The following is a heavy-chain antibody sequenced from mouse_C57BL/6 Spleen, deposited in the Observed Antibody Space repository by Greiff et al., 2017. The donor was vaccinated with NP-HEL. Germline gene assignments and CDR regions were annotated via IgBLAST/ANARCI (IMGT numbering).Heavy chain of an antibody. CDR1: GFTFSDYY. V-gene: IGHV5-16*01. CDR2: ITYDGSST. D-gene: IGHD2-2*01. CDR3: AREGPRGLPFDY. J-gene: IGHJ2*01. Sequence: EVQLVESEGGLVQPGSSMTLSCTASGFTFSDYYMAWVRQVPEKGLDWVANITYDGSSTYYLDSLKSRFIISRDNARNILYLQMSRLKAEDTATYYCAREGPRGLPFDYWGQGTTLTVSS.